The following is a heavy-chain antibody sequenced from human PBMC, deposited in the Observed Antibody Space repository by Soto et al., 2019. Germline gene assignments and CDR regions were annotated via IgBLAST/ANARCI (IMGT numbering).Heavy chain of an antibody. V-gene: IGHV4-34*01. J-gene: IGHJ6*02. D-gene: IGHD3-10*01. CDR2: MNHDGIT. CDR3: ARGEAHLREVTFYYHGMDV. Sequence: WTWIRQPPGERLEWIGEMNHDGITNYNPSLKSRVAITLDTSKNQFSLRLTSVTAADTAVYFCARGEAHLREVTFYYHGMDVWGQGTTVTVSS.